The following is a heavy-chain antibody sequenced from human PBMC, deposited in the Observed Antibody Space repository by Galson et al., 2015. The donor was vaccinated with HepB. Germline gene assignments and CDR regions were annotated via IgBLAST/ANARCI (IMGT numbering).Heavy chain of an antibody. D-gene: IGHD2/OR15-2a*01. CDR2: ISSDGTYT. CDR1: GFIFSSYG. CDR3: AKDFYQFDNTGSLDD. V-gene: IGHV3-30*18. Sequence: SLRLSCAASGFIFSSYGVHWVRQAPGKGLEWVAVISSDGTYTYYADSVKGRFSISRDSSKSTLYLQMNSLRAEDTAVYYCAKDFYQFDNTGSLDDWGQGTLVTVSS. J-gene: IGHJ4*02.